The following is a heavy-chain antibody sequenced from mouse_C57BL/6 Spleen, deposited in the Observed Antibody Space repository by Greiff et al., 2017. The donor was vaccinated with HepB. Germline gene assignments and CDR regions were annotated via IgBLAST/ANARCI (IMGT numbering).Heavy chain of an antibody. CDR1: GYTFTSYW. D-gene: IGHD3-2*02. V-gene: IGHV1-69*01. CDR3: ARVSTAQATGFAY. J-gene: IGHJ3*01. Sequence: VQLQQPGAELVMPGASVKLSCKASGYTFTSYWMHWVKQRPGQGLEWIGEIDPSDSYTNYNQKFKGKSTLTVDKSSSTAYMQLSSLTSEDSAVYYCARVSTAQATGFAYWGQGTLVTVSA. CDR2: IDPSDSYT.